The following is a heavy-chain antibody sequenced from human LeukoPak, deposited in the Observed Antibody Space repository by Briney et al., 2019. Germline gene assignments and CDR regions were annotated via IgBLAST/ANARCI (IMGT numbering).Heavy chain of an antibody. Sequence: PSETLSLTCDVYGGSFSGYYWTWIRQPPGKGLEWIGEINHSGRTNYNPSLKSRVTISVDTSQKQLFLKLTSVTAADTAMYYCAIPIPNCSGGSCYAYWGQGTLVTVSS. J-gene: IGHJ4*02. D-gene: IGHD2-15*01. CDR2: INHSGRT. CDR1: GGSFSGYY. CDR3: AIPIPNCSGGSCYAY. V-gene: IGHV4-34*01.